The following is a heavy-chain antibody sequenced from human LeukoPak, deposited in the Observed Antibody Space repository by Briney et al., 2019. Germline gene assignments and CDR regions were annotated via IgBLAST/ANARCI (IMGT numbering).Heavy chain of an antibody. CDR3: ASGSAPYDSSGYYYAPWF. Sequence: GASVKVSCKASGYTFSSHTMHWVRQAPGQRLEWMGWINAGNGNTKYSQKFQGRVTITRDTSASTAYMELSSLRSEDTAVYYCASGSAPYDSSGYYYAPWFWGQGTLVTVSS. J-gene: IGHJ4*02. D-gene: IGHD3-22*01. CDR1: GYTFSSHT. CDR2: INAGNGNT. V-gene: IGHV1-3*01.